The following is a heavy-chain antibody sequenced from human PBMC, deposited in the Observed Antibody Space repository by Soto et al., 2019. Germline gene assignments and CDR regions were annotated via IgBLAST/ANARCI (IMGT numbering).Heavy chain of an antibody. CDR2: VSSDGERK. Sequence: GGSLRLSCSASGFTFSDYAMHWVRQPPGKGLEWVATVSSDGERKYYAMSVKGRFTISRDNAKNSLYLQMNSLRAEDTALYHCARVGAPELLLDPFNYWGQGTLVTVSS. V-gene: IGHV3-30*03. D-gene: IGHD3-16*01. J-gene: IGHJ4*02. CDR3: ARVGAPELLLDPFNY. CDR1: GFTFSDYA.